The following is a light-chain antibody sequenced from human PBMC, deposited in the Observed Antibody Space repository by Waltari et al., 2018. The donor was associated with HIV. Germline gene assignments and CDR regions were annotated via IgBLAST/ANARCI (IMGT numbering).Light chain of an antibody. J-gene: IGLJ2*01. CDR3: VSYAGSNTVI. CDR1: SSDIGGYNY. Sequence: QSALTQPPSASGSPGQSVTISCTGTSSDIGGYNYVSWYQQHPGKAPKLIIYEVTKRPSGPPNRFSGSKAGNTASLTVSGLQAEDEADYYCVSYAGSNTVIFGGGTKLTVL. CDR2: EVT. V-gene: IGLV2-8*01.